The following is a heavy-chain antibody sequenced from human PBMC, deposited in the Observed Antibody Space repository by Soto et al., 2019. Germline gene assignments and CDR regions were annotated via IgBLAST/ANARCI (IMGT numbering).Heavy chain of an antibody. CDR1: GGTFSSYA. CDR3: VMSNSGSWGYYYGMDV. J-gene: IGHJ6*02. D-gene: IGHD3-10*01. Sequence: QVQLVQSGAEVKKPGSSVKVSCKASGGTFSSYAISWVRQAPGQGLEWMGGIIPIFGTANYAQKFQGRVKITAEEATRTGDMEVRSLGSEDRAVNYCVMSNSGSWGYYYGMDVWGRGSTVRVSS. V-gene: IGHV1-69*12. CDR2: IIPIFGTA.